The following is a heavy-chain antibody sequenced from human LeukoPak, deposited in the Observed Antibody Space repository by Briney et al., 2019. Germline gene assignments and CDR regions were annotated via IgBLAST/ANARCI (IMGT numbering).Heavy chain of an antibody. J-gene: IGHJ4*02. Sequence: PGGSLRLSCSASGFTLSNAWMNWVRQAPGKGLEWVSYISSSGSSIYYADSVKGRFTISRDNAKNSLYLQMNSLRAEDTAVYYCARGGSGYYYAHFDYWGQGTLVTVSS. D-gene: IGHD3-22*01. CDR3: ARGGSGYYYAHFDY. CDR1: GFTLSNAW. CDR2: ISSSGSSI. V-gene: IGHV3-48*04.